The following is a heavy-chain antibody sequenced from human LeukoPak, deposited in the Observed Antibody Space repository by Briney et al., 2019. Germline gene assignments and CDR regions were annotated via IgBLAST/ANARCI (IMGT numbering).Heavy chain of an antibody. Sequence: GGSLRLSCAASGFDFSRFVIHWVRQAPGKGLEWVAVISPDGSQKEYSDSVKGRFTVSRDNSKNMVYLQMHSLSAEDSSRYYCARGNLYTAATIENYWGQGALVTVSS. CDR1: GFDFSRFV. D-gene: IGHD5-24*01. CDR3: ARGNLYTAATIENY. CDR2: ISPDGSQK. V-gene: IGHV3-30*03. J-gene: IGHJ4*02.